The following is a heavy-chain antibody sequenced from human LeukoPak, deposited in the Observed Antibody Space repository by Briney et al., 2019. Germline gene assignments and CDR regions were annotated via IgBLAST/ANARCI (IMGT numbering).Heavy chain of an antibody. V-gene: IGHV4-39*07. CDR2: IYYSGST. J-gene: IGHJ6*03. Sequence: SETLSLTCTVSGGSISSSSYYWGWIRQPPGKGLEWIGSIYYSGSTYYNPSLKSRVTISVDTSKNQFSLKLSSVTAADTAVYYCARGVGLELYYYYYYMDVWGKGTTVTVSS. D-gene: IGHD1-7*01. CDR1: GGSISSSSYY. CDR3: ARGVGLELYYYYYYMDV.